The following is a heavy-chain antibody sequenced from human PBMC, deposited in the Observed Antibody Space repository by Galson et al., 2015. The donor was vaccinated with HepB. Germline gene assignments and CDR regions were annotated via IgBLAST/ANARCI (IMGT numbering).Heavy chain of an antibody. CDR3: AKNRALFYYYYGMDV. J-gene: IGHJ6*02. V-gene: IGHV3-30-3*02. CDR2: IAYDSREK. Sequence: SLRLSCAASGFTFSTYAMHWVRQVPGRGLDWVGVIAYDSREKYFADSVKGRFTISRDNSNNTLYLQMNSLRAEDTAVYYCAKNRALFYYYYGMDVWGQGTTVTVSS. CDR1: GFTFSTYA. D-gene: IGHD2/OR15-2a*01.